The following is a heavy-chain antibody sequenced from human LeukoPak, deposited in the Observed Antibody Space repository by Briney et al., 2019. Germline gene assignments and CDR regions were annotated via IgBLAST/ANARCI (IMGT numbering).Heavy chain of an antibody. V-gene: IGHV3-48*02. D-gene: IGHD3-22*01. CDR1: GFTIIGLS. CDR2: ISGSTSTI. J-gene: IGHJ4*02. CDR3: AIPGGSYAFHY. Sequence: GGSLRFYSAGSGFTIIGLSRDRLRQAPGKGLEWVSYISGSTSTIYYADSVKGRFTISRDNAKNSLYLQMNSLRDEDTAVYCSAIPGGSYAFHYWGQGTLVTVSS.